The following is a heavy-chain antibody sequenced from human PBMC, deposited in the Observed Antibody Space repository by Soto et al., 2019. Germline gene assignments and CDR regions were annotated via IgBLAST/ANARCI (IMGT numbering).Heavy chain of an antibody. D-gene: IGHD1-26*01. J-gene: IGHJ4*02. V-gene: IGHV1-69*06. CDR2: VIPMYDSV. CDR3: ASWRSYSGSYCFDY. CDR1: GGTFNTYT. Sequence: QVQLMQSGAEVKTPGSSVKVSCEASGGTFNTYTINWVRQAPGRGLEWMGQVIPMYDSVNYAESFQGRVTITADKSTNIAYMELSSLRSEDTALYFCASWRSYSGSYCFDYWGQGTLVIVSS.